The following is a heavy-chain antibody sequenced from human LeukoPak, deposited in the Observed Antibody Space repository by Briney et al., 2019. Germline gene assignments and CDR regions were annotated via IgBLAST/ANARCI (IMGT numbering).Heavy chain of an antibody. V-gene: IGHV3-21*06. D-gene: IGHD4-17*01. J-gene: IGHJ6*03. CDR3: ARDPEHGDYYYYYYMDV. CDR2: ISSSSSYI. CDR1: GFTFSTYS. Sequence: GGSLRLSCAASGFTFSTYSMNWVRQAPGKGLEWVSSISSSSSYIYYADSVKGRFTISRDNAKNSLYLQMSSLRAEDTAVYYCARDPEHGDYYYYYYMDVWGKGTTVTVSS.